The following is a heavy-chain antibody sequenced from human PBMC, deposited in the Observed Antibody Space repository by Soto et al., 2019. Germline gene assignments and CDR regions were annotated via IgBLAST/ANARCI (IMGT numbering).Heavy chain of an antibody. D-gene: IGHD3-3*01. CDR3: AHSGYDFWSGYYRYYYYGMDV. CDR2: IYWNDDK. CDR1: GFSLSTSGVG. J-gene: IGHJ6*02. V-gene: IGHV2-5*01. Sequence: SGPTLVNPTQTLTLTCTFSGFSLSTSGVGGGWIRQPPGKALEWLALIYWNDDKRYSPSLKSRLTITKDTSKNQVVLTMTNMDPVDTATYYCAHSGYDFWSGYYRYYYYGMDVWGQGXTVTVSS.